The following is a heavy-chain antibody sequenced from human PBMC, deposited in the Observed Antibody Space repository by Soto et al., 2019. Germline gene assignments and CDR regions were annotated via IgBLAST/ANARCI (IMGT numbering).Heavy chain of an antibody. Sequence: PSETLSLTCTVSGGSISSYYWSWIRQPPGKGLEWIGYIYYSGSTNYNPSLKSRVTMSVDTSKNQFSLKVSSVTAADTAVYYCARLGGYCSGTNCYGYYGMDVWGQGTTVTVSS. V-gene: IGHV4-59*08. D-gene: IGHD2-2*01. CDR2: IYYSGST. CDR3: ARLGGYCSGTNCYGYYGMDV. CDR1: GGSISSYY. J-gene: IGHJ6*02.